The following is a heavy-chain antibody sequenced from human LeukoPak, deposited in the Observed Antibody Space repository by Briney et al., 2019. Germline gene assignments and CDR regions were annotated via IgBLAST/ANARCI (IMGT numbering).Heavy chain of an antibody. CDR1: GGSLSSGGYY. J-gene: IGHJ5*02. V-gene: IGHV4-31*03. CDR2: IYYSGST. CDR3: ARDNRYCSGGSCYSGHWFDP. D-gene: IGHD2-15*01. Sequence: PSETLSLTCTVSGGSLSSGGYYWSWIRQHPGKGLEWIGYIYYSGSTYYNPSLKSRVTISVDTSKNQFSLKLSSVTAADTAVYYCARDNRYCSGGSCYSGHWFDPWGQGTLVTVSS.